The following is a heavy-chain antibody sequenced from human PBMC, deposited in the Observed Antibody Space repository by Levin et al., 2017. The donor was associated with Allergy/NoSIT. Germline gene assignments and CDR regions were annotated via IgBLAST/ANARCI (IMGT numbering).Heavy chain of an antibody. Sequence: LSLTCVASGFTFRSYNMNWVRQPPGKGLEWVSSINSDSIYIYYADSVRGRFTISRDNAKNSLYLQMNSLRAEDTAVYYCARGGASSQRRDVFDYWGQGNLVTVSS. CDR1: GFTFRSYN. D-gene: IGHD2-2*01. CDR3: ARGGASSQRRDVFDY. V-gene: IGHV3-21*06. J-gene: IGHJ4*02. CDR2: INSDSIYI.